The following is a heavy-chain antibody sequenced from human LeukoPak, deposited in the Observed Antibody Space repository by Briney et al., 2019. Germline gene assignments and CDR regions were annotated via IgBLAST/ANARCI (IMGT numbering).Heavy chain of an antibody. CDR2: ISAYNGNT. Sequence: ASVKVSCKASGYTFTSYGISWVRQAPGQGLEWMGWISAYNGNTKFAQNLQGRVTMTTDTSTSTAYMELRSLRSDDTAVYYCARGVSTYYYDSSGYWGLRYYYYMDVWGKGTTVTVSS. V-gene: IGHV1-18*01. CDR3: ARGVSTYYYDSSGYWGLRYYYYMDV. J-gene: IGHJ6*03. D-gene: IGHD3-22*01. CDR1: GYTFTSYG.